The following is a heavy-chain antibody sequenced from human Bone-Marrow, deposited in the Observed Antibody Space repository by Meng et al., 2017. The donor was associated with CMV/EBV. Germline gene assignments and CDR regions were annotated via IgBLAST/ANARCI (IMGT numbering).Heavy chain of an antibody. CDR2: IYSGGSST. Sequence: CAASGFTFSSYAMSWVRQASGKGLEWVSVIYSGGSSTYYADSVKGRFTISRDNSKNTLYLQMNSLRAEDTAVYYCAKMEDSSDFFDYWGQGTLVTVSS. CDR1: GFTFSSYA. V-gene: IGHV3-23*03. CDR3: AKMEDSSDFFDY. J-gene: IGHJ4*02. D-gene: IGHD3-22*01.